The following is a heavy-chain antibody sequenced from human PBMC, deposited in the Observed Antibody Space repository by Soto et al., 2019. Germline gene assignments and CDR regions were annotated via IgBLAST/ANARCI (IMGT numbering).Heavy chain of an antibody. D-gene: IGHD4-17*01. CDR1: GYSFTSYW. CDR2: IYPGDSDT. CDR3: ARHSQMTTVPHDAFDI. V-gene: IGHV5-51*01. J-gene: IGHJ3*02. Sequence: LGESLKISGKGSGYSFTSYWIGWVRQMPGKGLEWMGIIYPGDSDTRYSPSFQGQVTISADKSISTAYLQWSSLKASDTAMYYCARHSQMTTVPHDAFDIWGKGTMVTVSS.